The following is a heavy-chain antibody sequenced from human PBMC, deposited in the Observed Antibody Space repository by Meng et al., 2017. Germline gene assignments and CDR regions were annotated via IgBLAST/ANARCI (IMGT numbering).Heavy chain of an antibody. CDR2: IKKDGSEK. V-gene: IGHV3-7*01. Sequence: GESLKISCAASGFTFSSYWMSWVRQAPGKGLEWVANIKKDGSEKYYVDSVKGRFTISRDNARNSLYLQMNGLRAEDTAVYYCARDRGGWYADAFDIWGQGTVVTVSS. CDR3: ARDRGGWYADAFDI. J-gene: IGHJ3*02. CDR1: GFTFSSYW. D-gene: IGHD6-19*01.